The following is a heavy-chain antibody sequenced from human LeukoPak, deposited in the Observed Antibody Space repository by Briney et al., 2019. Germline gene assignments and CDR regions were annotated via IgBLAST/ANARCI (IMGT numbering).Heavy chain of an antibody. CDR2: ILYDGSNK. Sequence: GGSLRLSCAASGFTFSTYAMHWVRQAPGRGLGWEAVILYDGSNKYYADSVKGRLTISRDNSKNTLYLQMNSLRAEDTAVYYCASGPYCRGGTCYLPFDYWGQGTLVTVSS. CDR3: ASGPYCRGGTCYLPFDY. V-gene: IGHV3-30*04. D-gene: IGHD2-15*01. CDR1: GFTFSTYA. J-gene: IGHJ4*02.